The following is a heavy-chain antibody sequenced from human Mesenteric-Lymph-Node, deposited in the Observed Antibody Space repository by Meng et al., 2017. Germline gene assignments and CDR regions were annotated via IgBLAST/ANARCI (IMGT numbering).Heavy chain of an antibody. V-gene: IGHV4-4*02. Sequence: VELKEAGPGVVRSSVTLPPASVVPGGAISSRYWWSWVRQPPGKGLEWIGEIFHDGSSNYNPSLKSRVTISADKSKNHFSLKLSSVTAADTAVYYCARTFSSGWSLFQHWGQGTLVTVSS. CDR3: ARTFSSGWSLFQH. CDR2: IFHDGSS. J-gene: IGHJ1*01. CDR1: GGAISSRYW. D-gene: IGHD6-19*01.